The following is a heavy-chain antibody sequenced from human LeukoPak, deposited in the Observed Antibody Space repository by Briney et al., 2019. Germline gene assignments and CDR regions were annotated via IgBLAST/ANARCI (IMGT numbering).Heavy chain of an antibody. CDR3: ARAHYQLLVFDY. J-gene: IGHJ4*02. CDR2: IYYSGST. V-gene: IGHV4-59*01. Sequence: SETLSLTCTVSGGSISSYYWSWIRQPPGKGLEWIGYIYYSGSTNYNPSLKSRVTISVDTSKNQFSLKLSSVTAADTAVYYCARAHYQLLVFDYWGQGTLVTVSS. D-gene: IGHD2-2*01. CDR1: GGSISSYY.